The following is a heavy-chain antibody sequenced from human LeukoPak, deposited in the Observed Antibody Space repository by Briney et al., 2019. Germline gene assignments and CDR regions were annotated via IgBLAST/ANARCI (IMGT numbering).Heavy chain of an antibody. J-gene: IGHJ4*02. CDR2: IYYSGST. CDR1: GGSISSGGYY. D-gene: IGHD5-12*01. CDR3: ARGGWYSGYDFDY. V-gene: IGHV4-31*03. Sequence: PSETLSLTCTVSGGSISSGGYYWSWIRQYPGKGLEWIGYIYYSGSTYYNPSLKSRVTISVDTSKNQFSLKLSSVTAADTAVYYCARGGWYSGYDFDYWGQGTLVTVSS.